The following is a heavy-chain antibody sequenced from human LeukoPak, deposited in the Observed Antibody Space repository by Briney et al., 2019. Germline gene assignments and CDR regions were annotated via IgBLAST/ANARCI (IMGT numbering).Heavy chain of an antibody. CDR3: ARLGYCSSTSCYTREHNYYYGMDV. J-gene: IGHJ6*02. CDR1: GGTFSSYA. Sequence: GASVKVSCKASGGTFSSYAISWVRQAPGQGLEWMGRIIPILGIANYAQKFQGRVTITADKSTSTAYMELSSLRSEDTAVYYCARLGYCSSTSCYTREHNYYYGMDVWGQGTTVTVSS. CDR2: IIPILGIA. V-gene: IGHV1-69*04. D-gene: IGHD2-2*02.